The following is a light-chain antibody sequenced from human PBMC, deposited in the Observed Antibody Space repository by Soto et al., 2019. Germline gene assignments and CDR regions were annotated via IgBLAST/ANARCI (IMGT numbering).Light chain of an antibody. CDR1: QDISSD. CDR2: AAS. J-gene: IGKJ3*01. CDR3: LQHNSYPFT. V-gene: IGKV1-17*01. Sequence: DIRMTQSPSSLSASVGDRVTITCRASQDISSDLGWFQQKPGKAPKSLIYAASTLESGVPSRFSGSRSGTTFTLTISSLQPEDFATYYCLQHNSYPFTFGPGTKVDIK.